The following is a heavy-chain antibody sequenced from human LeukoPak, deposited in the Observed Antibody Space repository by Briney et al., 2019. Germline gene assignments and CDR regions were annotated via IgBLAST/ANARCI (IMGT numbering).Heavy chain of an antibody. J-gene: IGHJ4*02. V-gene: IGHV3-23*01. Sequence: PGGSLRLSCAGSGFTFSTYTMTWVRQAPGKGLEWVSAISGGDDRTWYADSVKGRVTISRVQSTNTVYLQMNSLRADDTAVYYCAKAHCSSTSCSRADNWGQGTLVTVSS. CDR2: ISGGDDRT. CDR1: GFTFSTYT. D-gene: IGHD2-2*01. CDR3: AKAHCSSTSCSRADN.